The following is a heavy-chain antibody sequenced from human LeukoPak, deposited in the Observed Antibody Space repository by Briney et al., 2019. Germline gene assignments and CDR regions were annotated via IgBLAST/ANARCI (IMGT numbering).Heavy chain of an antibody. CDR3: ARSIKPHSSTSSFDY. D-gene: IGHD2-2*01. CDR1: GGTFSSYA. CDR2: IIPIFGTA. V-gene: IGHV1-69*01. J-gene: IGHJ4*02. Sequence: SVKVSCKASGGTFSSYAISWVRQAPGQGLEWMGGIIPIFGTANYAQKFQGRVTITADESMSTAYMELSSLRSEDTAVYYCARSIKPHSSTSSFDYWGQGTLVTVSS.